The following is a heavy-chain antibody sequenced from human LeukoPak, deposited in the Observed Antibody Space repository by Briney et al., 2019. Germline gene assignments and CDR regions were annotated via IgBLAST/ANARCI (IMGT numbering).Heavy chain of an antibody. CDR2: IRYDGSNK. J-gene: IGHJ4*02. CDR1: GFTFSGYG. CDR3: AKDPLRFCSSTSCFYIDY. V-gene: IGHV3-30*02. Sequence: GGSLRLSCAASGFTFSGYGMHWVRQAPGKGLEWVAFIRYDGSNKYYADSVEGRFTISRDNSKNTLYLQMNSLRAEDTAVYYCAKDPLRFCSSTSCFYIDYWGQGTLVTVSS. D-gene: IGHD2-2*01.